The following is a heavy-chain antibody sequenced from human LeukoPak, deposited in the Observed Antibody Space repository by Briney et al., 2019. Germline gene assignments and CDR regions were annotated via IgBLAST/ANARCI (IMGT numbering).Heavy chain of an antibody. Sequence: PGGSLRLSCAASGFTFNSYWMSWVRQAPGKGLEWVANVQQEGNEKYYMDSVRGRFTISRDNAKNSVYLQMNNLRAEDTATYYCATTLNVATAGYFWGRGTLVTVSS. V-gene: IGHV3-7*01. CDR3: ATTLNVATAGYF. D-gene: IGHD6-13*01. CDR2: VQQEGNEK. J-gene: IGHJ4*02. CDR1: GFTFNSYW.